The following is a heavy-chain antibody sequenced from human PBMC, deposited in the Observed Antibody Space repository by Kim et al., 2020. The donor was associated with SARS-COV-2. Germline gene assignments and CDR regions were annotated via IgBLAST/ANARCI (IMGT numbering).Heavy chain of an antibody. Sequence: GGSLRLSCAASGFTFTKVWLSWVRQAPGKGLEWVGRIRSKVDGGTADYAAPVKVRFTISRDESKNTLYLQMNGLRAEDTAFYHCTTDYERIGGLCDGETCYPASLWGQGTLVTVSS. V-gene: IGHV3-15*01. J-gene: IGHJ4*02. CDR1: GFTFTKVW. CDR3: TTDYERIGGLCDGETCYPASL. CDR2: IRSKVDGGTA. D-gene: IGHD2-21*01.